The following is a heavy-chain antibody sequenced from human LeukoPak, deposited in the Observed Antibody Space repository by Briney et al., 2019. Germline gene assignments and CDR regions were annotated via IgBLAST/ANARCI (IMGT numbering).Heavy chain of an antibody. D-gene: IGHD3-16*01. J-gene: IGHJ4*02. CDR1: GFTFSSYS. CDR2: ISSSSSYI. V-gene: IGHV3-21*01. Sequence: GGSLRLSCAASGFTFSSYSMNWVRQAPGKGLEWVSSISSSSSYIYYADSVKGRFTISRDNAKNSLYLQMNSLRAEDTAVYYCARRLADDGGLDYWGQGTLVTVSS. CDR3: ARRLADDGGLDY.